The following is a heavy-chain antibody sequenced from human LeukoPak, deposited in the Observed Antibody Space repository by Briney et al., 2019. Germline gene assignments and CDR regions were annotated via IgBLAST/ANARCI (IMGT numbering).Heavy chain of an antibody. V-gene: IGHV4-30-2*01. CDR2: IYHSGST. CDR1: GGSISSGGYS. Sequence: PSQTLSLTCAVSGGSISSGGYSWRWIRQPPGKGLEWIGYIYHSGSTYYNPSLKSRVTISVDRSKNQFSLKLSSVTAADTAVYYCARGRGYSYGYALDYWGQGTLVTVSS. CDR3: ARGRGYSYGYALDY. J-gene: IGHJ4*02. D-gene: IGHD5-18*01.